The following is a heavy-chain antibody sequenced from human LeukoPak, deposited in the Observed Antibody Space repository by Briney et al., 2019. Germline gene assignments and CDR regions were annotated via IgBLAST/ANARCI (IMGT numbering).Heavy chain of an antibody. Sequence: GGSLRLSCAASGFTFSSYGMHWVRQAPGKGLEWVAVIWYDGSNKYYADSVKGRFTISRDNSKNTLYLQMNSLRAEDTAVYYCARVSGGPGYYYGMDVWGQGTTVTVSS. J-gene: IGHJ6*02. CDR3: ARVSGGPGYYYGMDV. D-gene: IGHD3-10*01. CDR1: GFTFSSYG. V-gene: IGHV3-33*01. CDR2: IWYDGSNK.